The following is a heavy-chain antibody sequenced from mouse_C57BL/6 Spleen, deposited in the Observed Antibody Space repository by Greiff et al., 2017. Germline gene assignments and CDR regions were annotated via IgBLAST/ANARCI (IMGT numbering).Heavy chain of an antibody. D-gene: IGHD1-1*01. CDR1: GYTFTSYW. J-gene: IGHJ3*01. V-gene: IGHV1-50*01. CDR3: ASDYGSSYGFAY. CDR2: IDPSDSYT. Sequence: QVQLQQSGAELVKPGASVKLSCKASGYTFTSYWMQWVKQRPGQGLEWIGEIDPSDSYTNYNQKFKGKATLTVDTSSSTAYMQLSSLTSEDSAVYYCASDYGSSYGFAYWGQGTLVTVSA.